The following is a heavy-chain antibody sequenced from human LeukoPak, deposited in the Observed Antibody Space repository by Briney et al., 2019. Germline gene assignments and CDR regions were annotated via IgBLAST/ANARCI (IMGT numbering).Heavy chain of an antibody. CDR1: GFTFSSYG. D-gene: IGHD3-3*01. Sequence: QSGGSLRLSCAASGFTFSSYGMHWVRQAPGKGLEWVAFIRYDGSNKYYADSVKGRFTISRDNSKNTLYLQMNSLRAEDTAVYYCAKSPRRITIFGVVTSFDYWGQGTLVTVSS. CDR2: IRYDGSNK. J-gene: IGHJ4*02. CDR3: AKSPRRITIFGVVTSFDY. V-gene: IGHV3-30*02.